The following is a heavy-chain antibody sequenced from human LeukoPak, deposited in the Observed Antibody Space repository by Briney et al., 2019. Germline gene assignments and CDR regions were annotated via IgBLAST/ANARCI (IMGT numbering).Heavy chain of an antibody. CDR2: ISSRSSYI. Sequence: GGSLRLSCAASGFTFSSYGMHWVRQAPGKGLEWVSSISSRSSYIYYADSLKGRFTISRDNAKNSLYLNIHSLRAEDTAVYYCARDRADPDYGDYVFAYWGQGTLVTVSS. CDR3: ARDRADPDYGDYVFAY. D-gene: IGHD4-17*01. V-gene: IGHV3-21*01. J-gene: IGHJ4*02. CDR1: GFTFSSYG.